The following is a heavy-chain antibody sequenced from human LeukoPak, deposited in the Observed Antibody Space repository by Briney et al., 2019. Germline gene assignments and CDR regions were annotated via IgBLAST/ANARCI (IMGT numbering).Heavy chain of an antibody. Sequence: GGSLRLPCAASGFTFSTYTMTWVRQAPGKGLEWVSSISRSSDYFYYADSVKGRFTISRDNAKNSLYLQMNNLRAEDTAVYYCARDYMVIDLDFWGQGTLVTVSS. CDR3: ARDYMVIDLDF. J-gene: IGHJ4*02. CDR1: GFTFSTYT. V-gene: IGHV3-21*01. CDR2: ISRSSDYF. D-gene: IGHD2-21*01.